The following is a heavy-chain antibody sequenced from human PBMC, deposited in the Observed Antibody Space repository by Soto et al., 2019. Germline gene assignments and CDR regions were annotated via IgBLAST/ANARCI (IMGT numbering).Heavy chain of an antibody. CDR3: ARAIVVVVADYSYGMDV. CDR1: GGTFSSYA. J-gene: IGHJ6*02. CDR2: IIPIFGTA. V-gene: IGHV1-69*13. Sequence: SVKVSCKASGGTFSSYAISWVRQAPGQGLEWMGGIIPIFGTANYAQKFQGRVTITADESTSTAYMELSSLRSEDTAVFYCARAIVVVVADYSYGMDVWGQGTTVTVSS. D-gene: IGHD2-15*01.